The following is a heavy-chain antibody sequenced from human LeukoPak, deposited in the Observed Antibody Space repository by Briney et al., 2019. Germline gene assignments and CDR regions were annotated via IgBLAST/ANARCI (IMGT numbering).Heavy chain of an antibody. CDR1: GGSISSSSYY. CDR3: ARVVYDSSTYPKSYFDF. V-gene: IGHV4-39*07. Sequence: SETLSLTCTVSGGSISSSSYYWGWIRQPPGEGLEWIGSIYYRGITYYNPSLKSRVTISVDTSKNQFSLKLSSVTAADTAVYYCARVVYDSSTYPKSYFDFWGQGTLVTVSS. D-gene: IGHD3-22*01. CDR2: IYYRGIT. J-gene: IGHJ4*02.